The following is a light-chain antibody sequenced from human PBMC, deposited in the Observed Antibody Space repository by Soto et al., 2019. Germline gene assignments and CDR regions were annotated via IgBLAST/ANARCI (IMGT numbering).Light chain of an antibody. Sequence: EIVMTQSPATLSVSPGERATLSCRASQSVSSNLAWYQQKPGQAPRLLIYGASNRATGIPARFSGSGSGTEFTLTISSLQSEDFAVYYCQQCNNWPLTFGQGTRVEIQ. J-gene: IGKJ1*01. CDR2: GAS. V-gene: IGKV3-15*01. CDR3: QQCNNWPLT. CDR1: QSVSSN.